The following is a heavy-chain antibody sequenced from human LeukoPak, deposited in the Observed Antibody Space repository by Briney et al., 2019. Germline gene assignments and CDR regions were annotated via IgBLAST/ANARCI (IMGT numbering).Heavy chain of an antibody. CDR1: GFTFSSYG. D-gene: IGHD2-2*02. CDR3: AKEGCTGTNCYINC. V-gene: IGHV3-33*06. Sequence: GGSLRLSCAASGFTFSSYGMHWVRQAPGKGLEWVAVIWYDGSNKYYADSVKGRFTISRDDSKNTLYPQMNSLRAEDTAVYHCAKEGCTGTNCYINCWGQGTLVTVSS. CDR2: IWYDGSNK. J-gene: IGHJ4*02.